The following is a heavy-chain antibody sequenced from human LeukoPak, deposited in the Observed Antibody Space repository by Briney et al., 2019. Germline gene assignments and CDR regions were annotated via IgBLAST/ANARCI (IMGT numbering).Heavy chain of an antibody. D-gene: IGHD6-6*01. CDR3: AKTPTALVRGGYYFDS. Sequence: KPSETLSLTCAVYGASFSDYYWNWIRQPPGKGLEWIGEINHSGSTNYNPSLKTRVTISVDTSKNQFSLKLNSVTAADTAVYFCAKTPTALVRGGYYFDSWGQGTLVTVSS. J-gene: IGHJ4*02. CDR2: INHSGST. CDR1: GASFSDYY. V-gene: IGHV4-34*01.